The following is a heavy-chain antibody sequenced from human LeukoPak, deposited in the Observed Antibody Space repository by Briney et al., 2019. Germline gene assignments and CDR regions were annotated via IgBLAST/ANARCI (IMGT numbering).Heavy chain of an antibody. CDR2: ISGSGGST. Sequence: GGSLRLSCAASGFTFSSYAMSWVRQAPGKGLEWVSAISGSGGSTYYADSVKGRFTISRDNSKNTLYLQMNSLRAEDTAVYYCARGYLNVLRFLEWLRMHMDVWGQGTTVTVSS. D-gene: IGHD3-3*01. CDR1: GFTFSSYA. CDR3: ARGYLNVLRFLEWLRMHMDV. J-gene: IGHJ6*02. V-gene: IGHV3-23*01.